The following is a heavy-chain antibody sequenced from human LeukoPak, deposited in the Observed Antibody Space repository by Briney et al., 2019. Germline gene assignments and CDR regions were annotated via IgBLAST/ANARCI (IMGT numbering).Heavy chain of an antibody. V-gene: IGHV4-61*02. Sequence: SETLSLTCTVSGGSISSGTYYWNWIRQPAGKGLEWIGRIYTSGSTNYNPSLKSRVTISVDTSKNQFSLKLSSVTAADTAVYYCAREAGSWSSFYYYYMDVWGKGTTVTVSS. D-gene: IGHD6-13*01. CDR1: GGSISSGTYY. CDR3: AREAGSWSSFYYYYMDV. CDR2: IYTSGST. J-gene: IGHJ6*03.